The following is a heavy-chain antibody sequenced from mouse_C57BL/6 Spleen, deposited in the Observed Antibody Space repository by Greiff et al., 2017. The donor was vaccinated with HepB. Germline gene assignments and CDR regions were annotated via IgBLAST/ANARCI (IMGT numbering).Heavy chain of an antibody. V-gene: IGHV1-52*01. J-gene: IGHJ3*01. D-gene: IGHD2-3*01. CDR3: GRADGYYLSWFAY. Sequence: VQLQQPGAELVRPGSSVKLSCKASGYTFTSYWMHWVKQRPIQGLEWIGNIDPSDSETHYNQKFKDKATLTVDKSSSTAYMQLSSLTSEDSAVYYCGRADGYYLSWFAYWGQGTLVTVSA. CDR2: IDPSDSET. CDR1: GYTFTSYW.